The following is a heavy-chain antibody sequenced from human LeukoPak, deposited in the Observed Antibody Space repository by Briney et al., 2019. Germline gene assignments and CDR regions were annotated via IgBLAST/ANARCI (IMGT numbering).Heavy chain of an antibody. CDR2: IIPIFGTA. CDR3: ASLSCSSTSCYLDY. J-gene: IGHJ4*02. D-gene: IGHD2-2*01. CDR1: GGTFSSYA. Sequence: ASVKVSCKASGGTFSSYAISWVRQAPGQGLEWMGGIIPIFGTANYAQKFQGRVTITTDESTSTAYMELSSLRSDDTAVFYCASLSCSSTSCYLDYWGQGTLVTVSS. V-gene: IGHV1-69*05.